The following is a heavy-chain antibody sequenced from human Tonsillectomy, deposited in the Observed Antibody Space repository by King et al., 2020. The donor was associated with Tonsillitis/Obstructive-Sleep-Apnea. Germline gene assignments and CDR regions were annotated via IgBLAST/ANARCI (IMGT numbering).Heavy chain of an antibody. CDR2: FDPEDGET. CDR3: ATASYSSGSYYNDGWFEP. J-gene: IGHJ5*02. V-gene: IGHV1-24*01. Sequence: QLVQSGAEVKKPGASVKVSCKVSGYTLTELSMHWVRQAPGKGLEWMGGFDPEDGETIYAQKFQGRVTMTEDTSTDTAYMELSSLRSEDTAVYYCATASYSSGSYYNDGWFEPWGQGILVTVSS. CDR1: GYTLTELS. D-gene: IGHD3-10*01.